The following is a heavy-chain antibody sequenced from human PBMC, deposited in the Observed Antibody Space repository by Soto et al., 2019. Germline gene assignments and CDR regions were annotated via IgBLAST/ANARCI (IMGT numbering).Heavy chain of an antibody. CDR3: ATGYCRGGSCYDLFDY. Sequence: GASVKVSCKASGYTFTGYYMHWVRQAPGQGLEWMGWINPNSGGTNYAQKFQGWVTMTRDTSISTAYMELSRLRSDDTALYYCATGYCRGGSCYDLFDYWGQGTLVTVSS. V-gene: IGHV1-2*04. CDR1: GYTFTGYY. CDR2: INPNSGGT. J-gene: IGHJ4*02. D-gene: IGHD2-15*01.